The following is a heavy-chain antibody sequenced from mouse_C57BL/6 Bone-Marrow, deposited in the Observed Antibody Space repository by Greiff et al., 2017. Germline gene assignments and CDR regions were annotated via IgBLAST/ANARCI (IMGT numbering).Heavy chain of an antibody. D-gene: IGHD1-1*01. J-gene: IGHJ2*01. Sequence: VQLQQSGAELAKPGASVKLSCKASGYTFTSYWMHWVKQRPGQGLEWIGYINPSSGYTKYNQKFKDKATVTADKYSITAYMQLSSLTYEDSAVYYCARVAYYFDYGGQGTALTVSS. CDR2: INPSSGYT. CDR1: GYTFTSYW. V-gene: IGHV1-7*01. CDR3: ARVAYYFDY.